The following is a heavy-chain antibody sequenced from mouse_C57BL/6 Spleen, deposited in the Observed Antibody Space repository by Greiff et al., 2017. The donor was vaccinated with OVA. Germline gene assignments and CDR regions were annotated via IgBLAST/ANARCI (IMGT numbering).Heavy chain of an antibody. CDR3: ARRYGSSDWYFDV. D-gene: IGHD1-1*01. J-gene: IGHJ1*03. Sequence: QVQLQQPGAELVKPGASVKLSCKASGYTFTSYWMQWVKQRPGQGLEWIGEIDPSDSYTNYNQKVKGKATLTVDTFSSTAYMQLSSLTSEDSAVYYCARRYGSSDWYFDVWGTGTTVTVSS. CDR1: GYTFTSYW. V-gene: IGHV1-50*01. CDR2: IDPSDSYT.